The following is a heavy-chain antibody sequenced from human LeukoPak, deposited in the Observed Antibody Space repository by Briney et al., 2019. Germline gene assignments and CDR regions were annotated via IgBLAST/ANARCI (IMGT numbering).Heavy chain of an antibody. CDR2: IKQDGSEK. CDR3: ASYYDFWSGYSSIRY. D-gene: IGHD3-3*01. Sequence: GGSLRLSCAASGFTFSSYWISWVRQAPGKGLEWVANIKQDGSEKYYVDSVKGRFTISRDNAKNSLYLQMNSLRAEDTAVYYCASYYDFWSGYSSIRYWGQGTLVTVSS. J-gene: IGHJ4*02. CDR1: GFTFSSYW. V-gene: IGHV3-7*01.